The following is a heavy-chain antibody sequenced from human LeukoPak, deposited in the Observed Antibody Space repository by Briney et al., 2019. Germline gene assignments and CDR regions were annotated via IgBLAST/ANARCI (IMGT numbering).Heavy chain of an antibody. D-gene: IGHD3-22*01. CDR3: ASNPFYYYDSSGYYLPNDY. CDR2: ISSSSSYI. J-gene: IGHJ4*02. Sequence: PGGSLRLSCAASGFTFSSYSMNWVRQAPGKGLEWVSPISSSSSYIYYADSVKGRFTISRDNAKNSLYLQMNSLRAEDTAVYYCASNPFYYYDSSGYYLPNDYWGQGTLVTVSS. CDR1: GFTFSSYS. V-gene: IGHV3-21*01.